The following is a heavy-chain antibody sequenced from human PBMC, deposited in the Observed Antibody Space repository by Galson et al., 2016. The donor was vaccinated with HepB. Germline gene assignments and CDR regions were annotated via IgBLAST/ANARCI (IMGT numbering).Heavy chain of an antibody. CDR3: AGDGVPPATGLDY. Sequence: SVKVSCKASGYTFTDYYINWVRQAPGQGLEWMGRAKTYSGATALAQTFRGRVTMTTDTSISTAYMELSRLTSDDTAVYYCAGDGVPPATGLDYWGRGTLVTVSS. CDR1: GYTFTDYY. CDR2: AKTYSGAT. V-gene: IGHV1-2*06. J-gene: IGHJ4*02. D-gene: IGHD2-2*01.